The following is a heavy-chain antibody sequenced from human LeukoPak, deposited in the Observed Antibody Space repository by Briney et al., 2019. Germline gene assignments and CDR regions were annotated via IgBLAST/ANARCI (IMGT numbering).Heavy chain of an antibody. CDR1: GFTFSSYG. CDR3: AKERPSSGYFAYFDY. CDR2: XSYDGGNK. D-gene: IGHD3-22*01. V-gene: IGHV3-30*18. Sequence: GGALRLSCAASGFTFSSYGMHWVRQAPGKGLEXXXXXSYDGGNKYYADSVKGGFTISRDNSKNPLYLQMNSLRAEDTAVYYCAKERPSSGYFAYFDYWGQGTLVTVSS. J-gene: IGHJ4*02.